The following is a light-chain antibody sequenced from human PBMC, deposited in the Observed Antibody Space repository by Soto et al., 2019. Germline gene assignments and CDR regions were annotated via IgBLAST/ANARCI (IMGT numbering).Light chain of an antibody. CDR3: IQGLQTPLT. CDR1: QSLLHRDGYNY. J-gene: IGKJ4*01. CDR2: LGS. V-gene: IGKV2-28*01. Sequence: DIVMTQSPLSLPVTPGEPASISCRSSQSLLHRDGYNYLDWYLQKPGQSPQLLIHLGSIRASGVSDRFSGSGSGTDFTLKISRVVAEDVGVYYCIQGLQTPLTFGGGTKLEIK.